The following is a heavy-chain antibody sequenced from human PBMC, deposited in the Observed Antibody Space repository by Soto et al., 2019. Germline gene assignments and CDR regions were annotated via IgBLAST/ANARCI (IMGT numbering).Heavy chain of an antibody. CDR1: GFTFSSCW. CDR2: IKEDGSEK. V-gene: IGHV3-7*03. CDR3: VRDPSTVRWFDP. J-gene: IGHJ5*02. D-gene: IGHD2-8*02. Sequence: HPGGSLRLSCAVSGFTFSSCWMSWVRQAPGKGLEWVANIKEDGSEKYYVDSVKGRFTISRDNAKNSLYLQMNSLRVEDTAVYYCVRDPSTVRWFDPWGQGTLVTVSS.